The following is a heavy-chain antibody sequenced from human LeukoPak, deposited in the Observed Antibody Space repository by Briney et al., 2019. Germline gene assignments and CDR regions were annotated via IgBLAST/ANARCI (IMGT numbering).Heavy chain of an antibody. D-gene: IGHD2-15*01. Sequence: ASVKVSCKVSGYTLTELSMHWVRQAPGKGLEWMGGFDPEDGETIYAQKFQGRVTMTEDTSTDTAYMELSSLRSEDTAVYYCATGRTYCSGGSCLSRNWFDPWGQGTLVTVSS. J-gene: IGHJ5*02. V-gene: IGHV1-24*01. CDR1: GYTLTELS. CDR2: FDPEDGET. CDR3: ATGRTYCSGGSCLSRNWFDP.